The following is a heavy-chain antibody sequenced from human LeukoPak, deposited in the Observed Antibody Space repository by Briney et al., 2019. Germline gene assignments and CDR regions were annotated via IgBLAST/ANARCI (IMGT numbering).Heavy chain of an antibody. CDR2: MNPNSGNT. CDR1: GYTFTSYD. J-gene: IGHJ4*02. CDR3: ARGRQQLEVDY. Sequence: ASVKVSCKASGYTFTSYDINWVRHATGQGIEWMGWMNPNSGNTGYAQKFQGRVTMTRNTSISTAYMELSSLRSEDTAVYYCARGRQQLEVDYWGQGTLVTVSS. D-gene: IGHD6-13*01. V-gene: IGHV1-8*01.